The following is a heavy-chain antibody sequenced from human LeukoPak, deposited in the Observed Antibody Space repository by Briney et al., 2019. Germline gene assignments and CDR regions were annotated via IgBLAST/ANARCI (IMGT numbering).Heavy chain of an antibody. D-gene: IGHD2-15*01. Sequence: PSETLSLTCAVYGGSFSGYYWSWIRQPPGKGLEWIGEINHSGSTNYNPSLKSRVTISVDTSKNQSFLKLSSVTAADTAVYYCARANCSGGSCYSGLFDYWGQGTLVTVSS. V-gene: IGHV4-34*01. CDR3: ARANCSGGSCYSGLFDY. CDR1: GGSFSGYY. J-gene: IGHJ4*02. CDR2: INHSGST.